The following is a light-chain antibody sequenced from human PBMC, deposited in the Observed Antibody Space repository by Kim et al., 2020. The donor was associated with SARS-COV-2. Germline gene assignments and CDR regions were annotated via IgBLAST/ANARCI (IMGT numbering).Light chain of an antibody. CDR1: QSLVYSDGNIY. V-gene: IGKV2-30*01. CDR2: KVS. Sequence: PASISGRSSQSLVYSDGNIYLNWFHQRPGQSPRRLIYKVSNRDSGVPDRFSCSGSGTDFTLQISRVEAEDVGVYYCMQGTHWPFTFGPGTKVDIK. CDR3: MQGTHWPFT. J-gene: IGKJ3*01.